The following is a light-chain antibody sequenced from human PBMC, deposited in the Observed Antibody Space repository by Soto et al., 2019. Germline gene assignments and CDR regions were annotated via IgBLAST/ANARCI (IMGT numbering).Light chain of an antibody. CDR1: QSVRGSY. Sequence: ELVLTQSPGTLSLSPGERVALSCRASQSVRGSYLAWYQQKPGQAPRLLIYEASRRAPGIPDRFSGSGSGTDFILTISRLEPEDFGVYYCQQYHNWPAFGQGTKVEIK. CDR2: EAS. V-gene: IGKV3-20*01. J-gene: IGKJ1*01. CDR3: QQYHNWPA.